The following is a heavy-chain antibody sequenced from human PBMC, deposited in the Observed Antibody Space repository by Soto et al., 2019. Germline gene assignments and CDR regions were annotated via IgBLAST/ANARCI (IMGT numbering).Heavy chain of an antibody. Sequence: PGGSLRLSCAASGFTFSSYGMHWVRQAPGKGLEWVAVISYDGSNKYYADSVKGRFTISRDNSKNTLYLQMDSLRAEDTAVYYCAKWGETWIQLWVGKVLDPNFDYWGQGTLVTVSS. D-gene: IGHD5-18*01. CDR2: ISYDGSNK. CDR1: GFTFSSYG. J-gene: IGHJ4*02. CDR3: AKWGETWIQLWVGKVLDPNFDY. V-gene: IGHV3-30*18.